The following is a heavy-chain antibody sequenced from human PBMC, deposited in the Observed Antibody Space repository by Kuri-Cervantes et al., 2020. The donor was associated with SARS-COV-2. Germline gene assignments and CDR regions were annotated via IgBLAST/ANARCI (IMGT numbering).Heavy chain of an antibody. CDR2: VNHNGGA. CDR1: GGSLSGSF. D-gene: IGHD1-26*01. CDR3: ARLEVGATYPDAFHI. J-gene: IGHJ3*02. V-gene: IGHV4-34*01. Sequence: SETLSLTCAVYGGSLSGSFWSWIRQSPGKGLEWIGEVNHNGGANYNPSLRSRVTITVDTSKNQFSLNLSSMTAADTAVYYCARLEVGATYPDAFHIWGQGTMVTVSS.